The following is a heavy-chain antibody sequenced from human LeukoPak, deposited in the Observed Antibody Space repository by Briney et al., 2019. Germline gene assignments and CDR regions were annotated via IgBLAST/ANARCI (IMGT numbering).Heavy chain of an antibody. CDR2: ISRSSDII. J-gene: IGHJ4*02. CDR1: GFTFSSYW. D-gene: IGHD3-22*01. CDR3: ARDTPTGSGYYFPSVVDY. Sequence: GGSLRLSCAASGFTFSSYWMHWVRQAPGKGLEWISYISRSSDIIYYGDSVKGRFTISRDNAKNSLYLQMNSLRAEDTAVYYCARDTPTGSGYYFPSVVDYWGQGTLVTVSS. V-gene: IGHV3-48*01.